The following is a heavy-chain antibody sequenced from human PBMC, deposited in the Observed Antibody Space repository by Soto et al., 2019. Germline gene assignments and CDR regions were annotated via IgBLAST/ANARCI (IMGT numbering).Heavy chain of an antibody. CDR1: GGTFSSDA. V-gene: IGHV1-69*13. CDR2: LIPILGTT. D-gene: IGHD6-19*01. J-gene: IGHJ4*02. CDR3: ARASGYVSGWYHDY. Sequence: SVKVSCKASGGTFSSDAVSWVRQAPGQGLEWMGGLIPILGTTHYAQKFQGRVTITADESTNTAHMALSSLRSDDTAVYYCARASGYVSGWYHDYWGQGTRVTVSS.